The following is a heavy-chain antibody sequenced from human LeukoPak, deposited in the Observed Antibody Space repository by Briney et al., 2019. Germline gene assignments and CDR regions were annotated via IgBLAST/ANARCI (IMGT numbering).Heavy chain of an antibody. D-gene: IGHD2/OR15-2a*01. Sequence: GGSPRLSCAPPRFTFSSYAMHWVRQAPGEGLEWVAVILYDGSNKYYADCVKGRFTIPRDNSKNTLYLQMNSLRAEDTDVYYCAREAVNYYLPRRGYFQHWGQGTLVTVSS. CDR1: RFTFSSYA. J-gene: IGHJ1*01. CDR3: AREAVNYYLPRRGYFQH. V-gene: IGHV3-30-3*01. CDR2: ILYDGSNK.